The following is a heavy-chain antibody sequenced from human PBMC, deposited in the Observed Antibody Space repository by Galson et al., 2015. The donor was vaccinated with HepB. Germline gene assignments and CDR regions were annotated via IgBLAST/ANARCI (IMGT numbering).Heavy chain of an antibody. J-gene: IGHJ6*02. V-gene: IGHV1-69*06. CDR1: GGTFSSYA. D-gene: IGHD6-6*01. CDR2: IIPIFGTA. CDR3: ARAFEYSNATAPNYFYYGVDV. Sequence: SVKVSCKASGGTFSSYAISWVRQAPGQGLEWMGGIIPIFGTANYAQKFQGRVTITADKSTSTAYMGLSSLRSEDTAVYYCARAFEYSNATAPNYFYYGVDVWGQGTTVTVSS.